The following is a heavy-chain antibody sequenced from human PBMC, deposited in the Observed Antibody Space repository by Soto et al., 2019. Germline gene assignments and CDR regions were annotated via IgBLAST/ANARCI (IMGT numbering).Heavy chain of an antibody. J-gene: IGHJ3*02. V-gene: IGHV3-7*01. D-gene: IGHD3-16*02. Sequence: GGSLRLSCAASGFPFSSYWMSCVRQAPGKGLEWVANIKQDGSEKYYVDSVKGRFTISRDNAKNSLYLQMNSLRAEDTAVYYCAREPNYDYIWGSYLNDAFDIWGQGTMVTVSS. CDR1: GFPFSSYW. CDR3: AREPNYDYIWGSYLNDAFDI. CDR2: IKQDGSEK.